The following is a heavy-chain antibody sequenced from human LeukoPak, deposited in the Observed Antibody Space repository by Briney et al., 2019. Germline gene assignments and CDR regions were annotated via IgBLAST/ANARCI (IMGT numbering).Heavy chain of an antibody. CDR1: GYTFTGYY. CDR3: ARGGAAPLRRGKELDY. D-gene: IGHD3-10*01. V-gene: IGHV1-2*02. Sequence: ASVKVSCKASGYTFTGYYMHWVRQAPGQGLEWMGWINPNSGGTNYAQKFQGRVTMTRDTSISTAYMELSRLRSDDTAVYYCARGGAAPLRRGKELDYWGQGTLVTVSS. J-gene: IGHJ4*02. CDR2: INPNSGGT.